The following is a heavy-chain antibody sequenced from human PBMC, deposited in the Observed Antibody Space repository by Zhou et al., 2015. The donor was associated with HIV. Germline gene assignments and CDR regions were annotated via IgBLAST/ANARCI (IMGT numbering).Heavy chain of an antibody. CDR3: AREGWGSWYFDL. D-gene: IGHD7-27*01. CDR2: IIPFSGTT. V-gene: IGHV1-69*06. Sequence: QVQLVQSGAEVKKPGSSVKVSCKLSGGTFDTNGISWVRQAPGQGLEWMGGIIPFSGTTKNARKFQGRVTITADRSTSTAYMELRSLRSEDTAAYYCAREGWGSWYFDLWGRGTLVRVSS. CDR1: GGTFDTNG. J-gene: IGHJ2*01.